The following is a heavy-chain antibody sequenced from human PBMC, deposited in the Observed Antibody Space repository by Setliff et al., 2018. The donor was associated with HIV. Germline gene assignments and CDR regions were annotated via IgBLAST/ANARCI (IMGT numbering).Heavy chain of an antibody. CDR3: ARQPSNSFDY. CDR1: GYTFTDYF. D-gene: IGHD2-8*01. J-gene: IGHJ4*02. CDR2: ISPNNGDT. Sequence: ASVKVSCKASGYTFTDYFIHWVRQAPGQGLEWLGWISPNNGDTTIPQRFRGSVTMTRDRSINTAYMELSGLTSDDTAVYYCARQPSNSFDYWGQGTLVTVSS. V-gene: IGHV1-2*02.